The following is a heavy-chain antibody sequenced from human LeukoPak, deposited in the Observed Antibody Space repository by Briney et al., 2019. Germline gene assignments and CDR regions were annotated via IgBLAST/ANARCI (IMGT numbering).Heavy chain of an antibody. D-gene: IGHD6-13*01. CDR2: INSDGSST. CDR1: GLTFSSHW. V-gene: IGHV3-74*01. CDR3: ARRIAAAAAPYYFDY. Sequence: GGSLRLSCAAYGLTFSSHWMHWVRQAPGKGLVWVSRINSDGSSTSYADSVKGRFTISRDNAKSTLYLQMNSLRAEDTAVYYCARRIAAAAAPYYFDYWGQGTLVTVSS. J-gene: IGHJ4*02.